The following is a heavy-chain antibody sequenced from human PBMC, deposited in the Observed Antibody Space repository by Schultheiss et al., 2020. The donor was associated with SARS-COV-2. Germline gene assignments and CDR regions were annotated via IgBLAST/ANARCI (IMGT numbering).Heavy chain of an antibody. CDR1: GFTFSSYA. V-gene: IGHV3-23*01. Sequence: GGSLRLSCAASGFTFSSYAMSWVRQAPGKGLEWVSTITGGGSEIYYADPVKGRFTISRDNAKNSLYLQMNSLRAEDTAVYYCAKDWGSGYYYYFDYWGQGTLVTVSS. CDR3: AKDWGSGYYYYFDY. D-gene: IGHD3-22*01. CDR2: ITGGGSEI. J-gene: IGHJ4*02.